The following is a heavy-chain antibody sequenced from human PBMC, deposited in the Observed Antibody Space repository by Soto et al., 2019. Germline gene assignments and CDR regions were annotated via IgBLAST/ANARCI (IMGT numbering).Heavy chain of an antibody. V-gene: IGHV1-2*02. CDR3: ARITWGRDHYYAMDV. J-gene: IGHJ6*02. D-gene: IGHD1-26*01. CDR2: INPNTSAT. CDR1: GYIFTGYF. Sequence: VASVKVSCKASGYIFTGYFIQWLRQAPGQGLEWMGWINPNTSATNYAQKFQGRVTMTRDTSLGTAYMELTSLRPDDTALYYCARITWGRDHYYAMDVWGQGTTVTVSS.